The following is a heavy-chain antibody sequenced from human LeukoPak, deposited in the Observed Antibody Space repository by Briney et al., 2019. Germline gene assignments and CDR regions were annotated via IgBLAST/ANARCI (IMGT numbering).Heavy chain of an antibody. CDR3: ARMKGSRDGYNPLDY. CDR2: IYYSGST. Sequence: SETLSLTCTVSGSSISSYYWSWIRQPPGKGLEWIGYIYYSGSTNYNPSLKSRVTISVDTSKNQFSLKLSSVTAADTAVYYCARMKGSRDGYNPLDYWGQGTLVTVSS. V-gene: IGHV4-59*08. CDR1: GSSISSYY. D-gene: IGHD5-24*01. J-gene: IGHJ4*02.